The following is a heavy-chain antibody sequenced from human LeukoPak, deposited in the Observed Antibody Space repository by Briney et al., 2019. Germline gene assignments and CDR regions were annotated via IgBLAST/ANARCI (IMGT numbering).Heavy chain of an antibody. CDR1: GFTFSNYA. V-gene: IGHV3-23*01. J-gene: IGHJ4*02. D-gene: IGHD3-9*01. CDR2: ITGSGGNT. Sequence: GGSLRLSCAASGFTFSNYAMSWVRQAPGKGLEWVSAITGSGGNTYYADSVKGRFTISRDNSKNTVFLQMNSLRAEDMAVYYCAKWGDYDVLTGYYVSDYWGQGTLVTVSS. CDR3: AKWGDYDVLTGYYVSDY.